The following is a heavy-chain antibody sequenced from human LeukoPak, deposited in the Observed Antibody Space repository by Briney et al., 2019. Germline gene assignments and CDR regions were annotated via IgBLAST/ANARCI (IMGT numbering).Heavy chain of an antibody. CDR1: GFTFNNYW. CDR3: VRAKGGPGSTWAFDI. CDR2: LNSDGSSS. J-gene: IGHJ3*02. Sequence: GGSLRLSCAASGFTFNNYWMHCVRQAPGKGLVWVSRLNSDGSSSAFADSTKGRFTVSRDNAKNTLYLQMNSLRAEDTAVYFCVRAKGGPGSTWAFDIWGQGTMVTVSS. V-gene: IGHV3-74*01. D-gene: IGHD6-13*01.